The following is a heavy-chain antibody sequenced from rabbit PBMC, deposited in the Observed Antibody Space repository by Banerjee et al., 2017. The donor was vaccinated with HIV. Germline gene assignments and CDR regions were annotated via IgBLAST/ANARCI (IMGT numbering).Heavy chain of an antibody. CDR2: IDGGSGSA. D-gene: IGHD4-2*01. CDR1: GFTISSSYY. CDR3: ARGAGTIRLDL. J-gene: IGHJ3*01. V-gene: IGHV1S45*01. Sequence: QEQLVESGGDLVQPEGSLALTCTASGFTISSSYYMCWVRQAPGKGLEWIGCIDGGSGSAYYASWAKGRFTISKTSSTTVTLQMTTLTAADTATYFCARGAGTIRLDLWGQGTLVTVS.